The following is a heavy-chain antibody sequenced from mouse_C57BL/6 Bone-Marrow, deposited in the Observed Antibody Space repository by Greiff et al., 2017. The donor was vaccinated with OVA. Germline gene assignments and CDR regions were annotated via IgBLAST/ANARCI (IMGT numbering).Heavy chain of an antibody. CDR2: IDPNSGGT. CDR3: ARGWPYYYGSSPFGY. D-gene: IGHD1-1*01. J-gene: IGHJ2*01. CDR1: GYTFTSYW. V-gene: IGHV1-72*01. Sequence: QVQLQLSGAELVKPGASVKLSCKASGYTFTSYWMHWVKQRPGRGLERMGRIDPNSGGTKYNEKFKSKATLTVDKPSSTAYMQLSSLTSEDSAVYYCARGWPYYYGSSPFGYWGKGTTLTVSS.